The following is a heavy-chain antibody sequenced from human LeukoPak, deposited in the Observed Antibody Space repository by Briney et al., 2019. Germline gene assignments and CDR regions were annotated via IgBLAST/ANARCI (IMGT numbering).Heavy chain of an antibody. CDR1: GYIFRSYG. J-gene: IGHJ3*02. V-gene: IGHV1-69*13. Sequence: SVKVSCKASGYIFRSYGLSWVRQAPGQGLEWMGGIITIFGTANYAQKFQGRVTITADESTSTAYMELSSLRSEDTAVYYCAARYSSSWYLIGAFDIWGQGTMVTVSS. D-gene: IGHD6-13*01. CDR2: IITIFGTA. CDR3: AARYSSSWYLIGAFDI.